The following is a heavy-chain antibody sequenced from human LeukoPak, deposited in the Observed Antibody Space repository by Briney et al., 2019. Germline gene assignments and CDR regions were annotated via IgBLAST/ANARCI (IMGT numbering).Heavy chain of an antibody. CDR1: GFTFSSYS. CDR3: IRDFYSNYGVDFDY. V-gene: IGHV3-21*04. Sequence: GGSLRLSCAASGFTFSSYSMHWVRQAPGKGLEWVSSISSSSSYIYYTDSVKGRFTISRDNAKNSLYLQMNSLRAEDTAVYYCIRDFYSNYGVDFDYWGQGTQATVSS. J-gene: IGHJ4*02. CDR2: ISSSSSYI. D-gene: IGHD4-11*01.